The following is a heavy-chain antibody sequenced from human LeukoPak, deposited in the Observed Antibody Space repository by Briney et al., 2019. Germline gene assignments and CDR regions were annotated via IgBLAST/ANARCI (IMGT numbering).Heavy chain of an antibody. CDR2: NNPSGGST. CDR3: PRDRIPYCGGDCYHLFV. Sequence: ASVKVSFKACGYTFTSYYMHWVRQAPGQGLEWMGINNPSGGSTSYAQKFQGRVTMTRDTSTSTVCMERSSLRAEDAAAYYCPRDRIPYCGGDCYHLFVWGQGTLVTVSS. V-gene: IGHV1-46*01. CDR1: GYTFTSYY. D-gene: IGHD2-21*02. J-gene: IGHJ4*02.